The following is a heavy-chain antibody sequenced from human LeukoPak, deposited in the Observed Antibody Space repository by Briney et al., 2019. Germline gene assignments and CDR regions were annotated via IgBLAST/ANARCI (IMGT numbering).Heavy chain of an antibody. J-gene: IGHJ4*02. CDR2: IYYSGST. Sequence: SETLSLTCTVSGGSISSSSYYWGWIRQPPGKGLEWIGSIYYSGSTYYNPSLKSRVTISVDTSKNQFSLKLSSVTAADTAVYYCARRSMTTPDYWGQGTLVTVSS. V-gene: IGHV4-39*01. D-gene: IGHD2-15*01. CDR1: GGSISSSSYY. CDR3: ARRSMTTPDY.